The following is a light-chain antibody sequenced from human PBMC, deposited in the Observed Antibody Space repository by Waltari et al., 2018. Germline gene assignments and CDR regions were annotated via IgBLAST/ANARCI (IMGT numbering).Light chain of an antibody. CDR3: VLYMGNGIWV. Sequence: QTVVTQEPSFSVSPGGTVTLTCGLTSGSVSTTYYPSWYQQTPGRAPRTLMYNPNTRRSGVPDRFSGSILGNKAALTITGAQADDESDYYCVLYMGNGIWVFGGGTKLTVL. CDR2: NPN. CDR1: SGSVSTTYY. J-gene: IGLJ3*02. V-gene: IGLV8-61*01.